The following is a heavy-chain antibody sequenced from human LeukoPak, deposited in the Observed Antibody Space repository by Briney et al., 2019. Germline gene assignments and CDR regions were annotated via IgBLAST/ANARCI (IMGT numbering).Heavy chain of an antibody. CDR1: GFTFDDYG. D-gene: IGHD1-26*01. CDR2: INWNGGST. J-gene: IGHJ3*02. V-gene: IGHV3-20*04. Sequence: GGSLRLSCAASGFTFDDYGMNWVRQAPGKSLEWVSGINWNGGSTGYADSVKGRFTISRDNAKNSLYVQMNSLRAEDTALYYCARPYSGSHGYAFDIWGQGTMVTVSS. CDR3: ARPYSGSHGYAFDI.